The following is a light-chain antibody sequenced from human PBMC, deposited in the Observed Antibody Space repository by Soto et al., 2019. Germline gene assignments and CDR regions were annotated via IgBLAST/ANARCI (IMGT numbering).Light chain of an antibody. CDR3: QQYGSSYT. J-gene: IGKJ2*01. CDR2: GAS. V-gene: IGKV3-20*01. Sequence: EAVLTQSPGTLSLSPGERATLSCRASQSVRSSYFAWYQQKPGQAPRLLIYGASYRATCVPDRFRGSGSGTDFTLTISRLEPEDFAVYYCQQYGSSYTFGQGTKLEIK. CDR1: QSVRSSY.